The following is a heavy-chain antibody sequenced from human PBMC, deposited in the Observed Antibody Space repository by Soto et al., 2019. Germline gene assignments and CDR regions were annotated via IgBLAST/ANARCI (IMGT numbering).Heavy chain of an antibody. CDR2: IYFTGST. V-gene: IGHV4-61*01. J-gene: IGHJ5*02. CDR1: GGAVSSGTYY. CDR3: TRGPPRVQWFNP. Sequence: SETLSLTCTVSGGAVSSGTYYWSWIRQPPGKGLEWIGHIYFTGSTNYNPSLKSRVTMSLDTSRNQFSLKLSSVTAADTTVYYCTRGPPRVQWFNPWGLGTLVTVSS.